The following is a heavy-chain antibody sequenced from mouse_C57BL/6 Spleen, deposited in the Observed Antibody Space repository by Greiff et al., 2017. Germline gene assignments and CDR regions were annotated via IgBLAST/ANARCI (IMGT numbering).Heavy chain of an antibody. CDR1: GYTFTSYW. Sequence: QVQLQQPGAELVRPGSSVKLSCKASGYTFTSYWMDWVKQRPGQGLEWIGNIYPSDSETHYNQKFKDKATLTVDKSSSTAYMQLSSLTSEDSAVYYWARVDGEQLRLRDYAMDYWGQGTSVTVSS. CDR3: ARVDGEQLRLRDYAMDY. D-gene: IGHD3-2*02. V-gene: IGHV1-61*01. J-gene: IGHJ4*01. CDR2: IYPSDSET.